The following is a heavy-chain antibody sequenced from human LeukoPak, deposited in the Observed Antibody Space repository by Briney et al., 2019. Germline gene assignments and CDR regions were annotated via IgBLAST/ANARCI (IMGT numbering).Heavy chain of an antibody. D-gene: IGHD5-24*01. V-gene: IGHV3-66*01. CDR1: GFTVSSNY. CDR2: IDSGGST. Sequence: GGSLRLSCAASGFTVSSNYMSWVRQAPGKGLEWVSVIDSGGSTYYADSVKGRFTISSDTSKNTLYLQMNSLRAEDTAVYYCARVEVEMATIRAFDIWGQGTMVTVSS. CDR3: ARVEVEMATIRAFDI. J-gene: IGHJ3*02.